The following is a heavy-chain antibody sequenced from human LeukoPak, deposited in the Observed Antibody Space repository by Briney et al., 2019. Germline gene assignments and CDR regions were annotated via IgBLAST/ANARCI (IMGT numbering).Heavy chain of an antibody. V-gene: IGHV3-30-3*01. D-gene: IGHD2-15*01. Sequence: PGGSLRLSCAASGFTFSSYAMHWVRQAPGKGLEWVAVISYDGSNKYYADSVKGRVTISRDNSKNTLYLQMNSLRAEDTAVYYCARAPVEVAAQLYFDYWGQGTLVTVSS. J-gene: IGHJ4*02. CDR3: ARAPVEVAAQLYFDY. CDR2: ISYDGSNK. CDR1: GFTFSSYA.